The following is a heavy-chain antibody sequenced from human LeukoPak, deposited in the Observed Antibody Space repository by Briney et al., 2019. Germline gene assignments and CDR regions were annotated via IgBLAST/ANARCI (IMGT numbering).Heavy chain of an antibody. D-gene: IGHD3-22*01. CDR2: ISAYNGNT. J-gene: IGHJ4*02. CDR3: ARGSTARYYYDSSGYYRGAVDY. V-gene: IGHV1-18*01. CDR1: GYTFTSYG. Sequence: VASVTVSFTASGYTFTSYGISWVRQAPGQGIEWMGWISAYNGNTNYAQKLQGRVTMTTDTSTSTAYMELRSLSSDDTAVYYCARGSTARYYYDSSGYYRGAVDYWGQGTLVTISS.